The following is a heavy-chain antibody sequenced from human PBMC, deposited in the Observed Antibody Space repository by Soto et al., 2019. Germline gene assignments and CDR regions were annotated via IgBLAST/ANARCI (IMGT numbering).Heavy chain of an antibody. CDR1: GYTFTSYG. CDR3: AREPLPYSSSWYYDY. V-gene: IGHV1-18*01. D-gene: IGHD6-13*01. CDR2: ISAYNGNT. Sequence: ASVKVSCKASGYTFTSYGISWVRQAPGQGLEWMGWISAYNGNTNYAQKLQGRVTMTTDTSTSTAYMELRSLRSDDTAVYYCAREPLPYSSSWYYDYWGQGTRVTVSS. J-gene: IGHJ4*02.